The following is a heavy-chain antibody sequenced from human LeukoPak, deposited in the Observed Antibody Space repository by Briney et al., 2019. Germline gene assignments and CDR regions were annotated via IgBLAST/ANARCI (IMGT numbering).Heavy chain of an antibody. CDR2: IYPGDSDT. D-gene: IGHD6-13*01. CDR1: GYSFTSYW. J-gene: IGHJ4*02. Sequence: GESLKISCKCSGYSFTSYWIGWVRQMPGKGLEWMGIIYPGDSDTRYSPSFQGQVTISADKSISTAHLQWSSLKASDTAMYYCARRVYSSSYYFDYWGQGTLVTVSS. CDR3: ARRVYSSSYYFDY. V-gene: IGHV5-51*01.